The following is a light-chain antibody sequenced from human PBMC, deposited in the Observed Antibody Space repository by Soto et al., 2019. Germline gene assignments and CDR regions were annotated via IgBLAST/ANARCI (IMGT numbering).Light chain of an antibody. J-gene: IGLJ3*02. CDR1: SSDVGGQKL. V-gene: IGLV2-23*01. Sequence: QSVLTQPASVSGSPGQSITISCTGTSSDVGGQKLVSWYQQHPGKAPKVLLYEGSERPSGVSDRFSGSKSGNTASLTISGLQAGDEADYYCCSYAGSTTWVFGGGTKLTVL. CDR3: CSYAGSTTWV. CDR2: EGS.